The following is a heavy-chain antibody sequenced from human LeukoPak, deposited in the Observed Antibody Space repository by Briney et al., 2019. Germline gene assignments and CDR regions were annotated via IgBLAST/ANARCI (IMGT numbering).Heavy chain of an antibody. CDR2: ISGSGGST. CDR3: AKDGGLWFGELSNFDY. Sequence: GGSLRLSCAASGFTFSSYAMSWVRQAPGKGLEWVSAISGSGGSTYYADSVKGRFTISRDSYKNTLYLHMNRLRAEDTAVYYCAKDGGLWFGELSNFDYWGQETLVTVSS. D-gene: IGHD3-10*01. V-gene: IGHV3-23*01. J-gene: IGHJ4*02. CDR1: GFTFSSYA.